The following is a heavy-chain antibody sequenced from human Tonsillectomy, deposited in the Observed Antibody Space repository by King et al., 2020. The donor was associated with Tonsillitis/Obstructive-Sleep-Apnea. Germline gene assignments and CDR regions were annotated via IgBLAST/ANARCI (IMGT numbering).Heavy chain of an antibody. V-gene: IGHV3-30*04. CDR2: ISYDGSNK. J-gene: IGHJ6*03. CDR1: GFTFSSCS. CDR3: ARDSRFGAYDYYYYMDV. D-gene: IGHD3-10*01. Sequence: VQLVESGGGVVQPGRSLRLSCVASGFTFSSCSMNWVRQAPGKGLEWVAVISYDGSNKYYADSVKGRFTISRDNSKNTLYLQMSSLRAEDTAVYYCARDSRFGAYDYYYYMDVWGKGTTVTVSS.